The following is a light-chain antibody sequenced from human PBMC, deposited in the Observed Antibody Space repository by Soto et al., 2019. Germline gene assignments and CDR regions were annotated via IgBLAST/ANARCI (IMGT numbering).Light chain of an antibody. CDR3: LQYNTYPWT. J-gene: IGKJ1*01. CDR2: DAS. Sequence: DIQMTQSPSSLSASVVDIVTITCLASQSVSGWLAWYQQKPGEAPKLLIYDASSLESGVPSRFSGSGSGTEFTLTISSLQPDDFATYYCLQYNTYPWTFGQGTKVDIK. CDR1: QSVSGW. V-gene: IGKV1-5*01.